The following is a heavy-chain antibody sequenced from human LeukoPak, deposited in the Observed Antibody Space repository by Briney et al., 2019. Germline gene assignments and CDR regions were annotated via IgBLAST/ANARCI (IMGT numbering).Heavy chain of an antibody. CDR1: GFTFSGFG. Sequence: SGGSLRLSCAASGFTFSGFGMDWVRQAPGKGLEWVSSISGSSAYIYYADSVKGRFTISRDNAQNSLYLQMNSLRAVDTAVYYCARERDCGSTSCVAYYFDYWGQGTLVTVSS. CDR2: ISGSSAYI. V-gene: IGHV3-21*01. CDR3: ARERDCGSTSCVAYYFDY. D-gene: IGHD2-2*01. J-gene: IGHJ4*02.